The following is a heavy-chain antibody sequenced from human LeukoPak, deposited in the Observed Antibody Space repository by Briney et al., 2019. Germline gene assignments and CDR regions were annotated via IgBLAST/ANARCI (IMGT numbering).Heavy chain of an antibody. V-gene: IGHV4-59*01. CDR1: RVSISNYY. CDR2: IYYSGST. D-gene: IGHD3-10*02. CDR3: ARARWSYYVHGAFDI. J-gene: IGHJ3*02. Sequence: SETLSLTCTISRVSISNYYWNWIRQPPGKGLEWIAYIYYSGSTNYNPSLKSRVTISVDTSKNQFSLKLSSVTAADTAVYYCARARWSYYVHGAFDIWGQGTMVTVSS.